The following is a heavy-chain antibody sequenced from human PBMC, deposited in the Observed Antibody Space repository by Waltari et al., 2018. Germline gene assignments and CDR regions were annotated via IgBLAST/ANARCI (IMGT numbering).Heavy chain of an antibody. V-gene: IGHV1-69*06. J-gene: IGHJ3*02. CDR3: ARGQQQDAFDI. CDR1: GGTFSTFA. D-gene: IGHD2-2*01. CDR2: IRPVFPTT. Sequence: QVHLVQSGSEVKVPGSSVRVSCKPPGGTFSTFAFSWVRQTGGQRLEWMGRIRPVFPTTTYAETFRDRVTITADKSTNTLYMELRSLKSEDTAVYYCARGQQQDAFDIWGQGTWVTVSS.